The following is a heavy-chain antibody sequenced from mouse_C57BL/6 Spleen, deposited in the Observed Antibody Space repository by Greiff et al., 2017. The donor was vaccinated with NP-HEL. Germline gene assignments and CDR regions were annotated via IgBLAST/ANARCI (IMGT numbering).Heavy chain of an antibody. CDR1: GYSFTSYY. D-gene: IGHD2-3*01. J-gene: IGHJ2*01. CDR2: IYPGSGNT. CDR3: ARRKDGYYGY. Sequence: QVQLQQSGPELVKPGASVKISCKASGYSFTSYYIHWVKQRPGQGLEWIGWIYPGSGNTKYNEKFKGKATLTADTSSSTAYMQLSSLTSEDSAVYYCARRKDGYYGYWGQGTTLTVSS. V-gene: IGHV1-66*01.